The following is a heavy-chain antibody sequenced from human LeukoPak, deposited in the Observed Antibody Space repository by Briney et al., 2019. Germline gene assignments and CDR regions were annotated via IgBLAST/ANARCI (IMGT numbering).Heavy chain of an antibody. CDR1: GGSISSGYSY. Sequence: SQTLSLTCTVSGGSISSGYSYWTWVRQPAGKGLEWMGHIYTSGKIDYNPSLESRVTISVDTSKNQFSLRLNSVTAADTAVYYCARGHCRTNNCPHDSSWPFDPWAREPWSPSPQ. D-gene: IGHD6-13*01. CDR2: IYTSGKI. J-gene: IGHJ5*02. V-gene: IGHV4-61*09. CDR3: ARGHCRTNNCPHDSSWPFDP.